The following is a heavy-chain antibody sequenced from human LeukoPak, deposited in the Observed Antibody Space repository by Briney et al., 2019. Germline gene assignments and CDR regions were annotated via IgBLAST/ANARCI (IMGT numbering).Heavy chain of an antibody. J-gene: IGHJ4*02. D-gene: IGHD3-10*01. CDR1: GGSISSYY. V-gene: IGHV4-59*08. CDR2: IYYSGSP. CDR3: ARGVGFGEFIFDY. Sequence: SETLSLTCTVSGGSISSYYWSWIRQPPGKGLEWIGYIYYSGSPNYNPSLKSRVTISVDTSKNQFSLKLSSVTAADTAVYYRARGVGFGEFIFDYWGQGTLVTVSS.